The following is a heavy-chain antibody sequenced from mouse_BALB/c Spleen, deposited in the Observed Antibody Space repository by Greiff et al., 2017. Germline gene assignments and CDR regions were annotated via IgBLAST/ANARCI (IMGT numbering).Heavy chain of an antibody. V-gene: IGHV1-7*01. Sequence: VQLQQSGAELAKPGASVKMSCKASGYTFTSYWMHWVKQRPGQGLEWIGYINPSTGYTEYNQKFKDKATLTADKSSSTAYMQLSSLTSEDSAVYYCARITYGNSYFDYWGQGTTLTVSS. CDR2: INPSTGYT. D-gene: IGHD2-1*01. J-gene: IGHJ2*01. CDR1: GYTFTSYW. CDR3: ARITYGNSYFDY.